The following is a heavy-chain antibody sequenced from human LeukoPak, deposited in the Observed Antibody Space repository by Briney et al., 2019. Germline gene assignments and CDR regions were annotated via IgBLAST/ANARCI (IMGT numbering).Heavy chain of an antibody. Sequence: ASVKVSCKASGYTFTDYYMHWVRQAPGQGLEWMGWINPNSGVTNYAQKFQGRVTMTRDTSISTAYMELSRLRSDDTAVYYCAPLGGWELSRDYWGQGTLVTVSS. D-gene: IGHD1-26*01. CDR2: INPNSGVT. CDR3: APLGGWELSRDY. CDR1: GYTFTDYY. J-gene: IGHJ4*02. V-gene: IGHV1-2*02.